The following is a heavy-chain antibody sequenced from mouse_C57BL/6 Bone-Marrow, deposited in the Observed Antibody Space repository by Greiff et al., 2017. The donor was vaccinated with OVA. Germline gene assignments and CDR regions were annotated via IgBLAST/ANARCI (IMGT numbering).Heavy chain of an antibody. J-gene: IGHJ1*03. CDR1: GYTFTSYG. V-gene: IGHV1-81*01. D-gene: IGHD2-4*01. CDR2: IYPRSGNT. Sequence: VMLVESGAELARPGASVKLSCKASGYTFTSYGISWVKQRTGQGLEWIGEIYPRSGNTYYNEKFKGKATLTADKSSSTAYMELRSLTSEDSAVYFCASIYYEYFDVWGTGTTVTVSS. CDR3: ASIYYEYFDV.